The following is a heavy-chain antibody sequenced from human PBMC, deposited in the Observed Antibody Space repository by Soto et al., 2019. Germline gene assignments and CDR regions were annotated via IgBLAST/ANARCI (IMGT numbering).Heavy chain of an antibody. V-gene: IGHV3-48*03. CDR2: IDATSNII. J-gene: IGHJ3*02. CDR1: GFAFSSYE. CDR3: ARDRWHRDWHPGAFDI. Sequence: EVQLVESGGGLVWPGGSLTLSCAASGFAFSSYEMNWVRQAPGKGLEWLSYIDATSNIIHYADSVEGRFTISRDNSKNSLFLQMKSLGAEDTALYYCARDRWHRDWHPGAFDIWGRGTMVTVSS. D-gene: IGHD3-9*01.